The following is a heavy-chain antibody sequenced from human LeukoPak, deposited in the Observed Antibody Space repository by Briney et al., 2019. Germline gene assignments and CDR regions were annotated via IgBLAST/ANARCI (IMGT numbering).Heavy chain of an antibody. Sequence: SETLSLTCAVYGGSFSGYYWSWIRQPPGKGLEWIGEINHSGSTNYNPSLKSRVTISVDKSKNQFSLKLSSVTAADTAVYYCAGGIAAAAAPFDYWGQGTLVTVSS. CDR3: AGGIAAAAAPFDY. D-gene: IGHD6-13*01. CDR1: GGSFSGYY. V-gene: IGHV4-34*01. CDR2: INHSGST. J-gene: IGHJ4*02.